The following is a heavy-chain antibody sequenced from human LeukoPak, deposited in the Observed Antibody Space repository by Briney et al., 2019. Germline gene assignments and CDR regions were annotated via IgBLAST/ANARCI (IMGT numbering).Heavy chain of an antibody. CDR3: AAAPRGQLERPGY. Sequence: ASVKVSCKVSGYTLTELPMHWARQAPGKGLEWMGGFDPEDGETTYAQKFQGRVTMTEDTSTDTAYMEVSSLRSEDTAVYYCAAAPRGQLERPGYWGQGTLVTVSS. CDR2: FDPEDGET. D-gene: IGHD1-1*01. CDR1: GYTLTELP. V-gene: IGHV1-24*01. J-gene: IGHJ4*02.